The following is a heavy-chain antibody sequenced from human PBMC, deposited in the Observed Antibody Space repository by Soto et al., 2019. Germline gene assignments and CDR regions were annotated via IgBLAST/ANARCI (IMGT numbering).Heavy chain of an antibody. D-gene: IGHD3-10*01. V-gene: IGHV3-23*01. J-gene: IGHJ6*02. CDR3: ARILSMVEYYWYGMDV. CDR1: GFTFTNYH. CDR2: ISRNDGRT. Sequence: GGSLRLSCAASGFTFTNYHMAWARQVPGAGLETIASISRNDGRTYYADSVKGRLTISRDNSKNVLYPQMNSLRVEDTAIYYCARILSMVEYYWYGMDVWGQGTTVTVSS.